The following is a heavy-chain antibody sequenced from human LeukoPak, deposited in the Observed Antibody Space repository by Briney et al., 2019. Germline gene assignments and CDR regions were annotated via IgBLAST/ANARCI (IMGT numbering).Heavy chain of an antibody. CDR2: IYYSGST. J-gene: IGHJ4*02. CDR1: GGFISSFY. Sequence: SETLSLTCTVSGGFISSFYWSWIRQPPGKGLEWIGYIYYSGSTNYNPSLRSRVTISVDTSKNQFSLKPSSVTAADTAVYYCARPRSEPSYHYDSSGYHPLWYFDYWGQGTLVTVSS. V-gene: IGHV4-59*08. CDR3: ARPRSEPSYHYDSSGYHPLWYFDY. D-gene: IGHD3-22*01.